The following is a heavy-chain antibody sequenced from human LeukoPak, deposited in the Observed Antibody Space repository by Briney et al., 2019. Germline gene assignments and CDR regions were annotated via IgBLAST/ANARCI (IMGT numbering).Heavy chain of an antibody. D-gene: IGHD3-10*01. Sequence: GGSLRLSCAAPGFTFSRYSMNWVRQAPGKGLEWVASISSSSSYIYYADSVKGRFTISRDNAKNSLYLQMNSLRAEDTAVYYCARDPYYYDSGSFAAFDIWGQGTMVTVSS. CDR3: ARDPYYYDSGSFAAFDI. CDR1: GFTFSRYS. J-gene: IGHJ3*02. CDR2: ISSSSSYI. V-gene: IGHV3-21*01.